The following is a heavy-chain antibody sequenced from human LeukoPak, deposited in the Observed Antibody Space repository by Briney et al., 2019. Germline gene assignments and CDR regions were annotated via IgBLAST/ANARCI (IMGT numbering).Heavy chain of an antibody. CDR1: GYTFTSYD. D-gene: IGHD3-10*01. J-gene: IGHJ4*02. V-gene: IGHV1-18*01. CDR2: ISAYNGNT. CDR3: ARDPQLGFGEFSL. Sequence: GASVTVSCTASGYTFTSYDINWVRQAPGQGLEWMGWISAYNGNTNYAQKLQGRVTMTTGTSTSTAYMELRSMRSDDTAVYYCARDPQLGFGEFSLWGQGTLVTVSS.